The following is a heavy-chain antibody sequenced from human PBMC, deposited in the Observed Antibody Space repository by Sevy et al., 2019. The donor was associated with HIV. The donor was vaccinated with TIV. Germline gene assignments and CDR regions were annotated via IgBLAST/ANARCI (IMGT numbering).Heavy chain of an antibody. D-gene: IGHD1-26*01. CDR3: ARGPPGGSYDYFES. J-gene: IGHJ4*02. Sequence: GGSLRLSCAASGFTFNNYNMNWVRQAPGKGLEWVSSLSGGSNYIYYAESLKGRFIISRDNAKDTLYLQMNSLRADDSAVYYCARGPPGGSYDYFESWGQGTRVTVSS. CDR2: LSGGSNYI. V-gene: IGHV3-21*06. CDR1: GFTFNNYN.